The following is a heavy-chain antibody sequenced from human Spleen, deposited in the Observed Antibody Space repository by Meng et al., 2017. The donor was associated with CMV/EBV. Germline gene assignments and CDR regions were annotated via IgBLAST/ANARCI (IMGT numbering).Heavy chain of an antibody. CDR2: INPNSGGT. Sequence: ASVKVSCKASEYTFTGYYMNWVRQAPGQGLEWMGWINPNSGGTNYAQKFRGRVTMTRHTSISTAYMELSRLRSDDTAVYYCARDPVVPAALDYWGQGTLVTVSS. J-gene: IGHJ4*02. D-gene: IGHD2-2*01. V-gene: IGHV1-2*02. CDR3: ARDPVVPAALDY. CDR1: EYTFTGYY.